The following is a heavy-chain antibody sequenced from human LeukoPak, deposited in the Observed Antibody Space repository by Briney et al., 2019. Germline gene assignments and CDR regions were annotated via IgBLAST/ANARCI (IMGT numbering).Heavy chain of an antibody. J-gene: IGHJ4*02. CDR1: GGSISSSDCY. D-gene: IGHD3-9*01. Sequence: SETLSLTCTVSGGSISSSDCYWSWIRQPPGKGLEWLASIYYSGAPTYNPSLKRRATISVDTSKNQFSLKMRSVTTADTAVYFCARESDWLFDSWGQGALVTVSS. CDR3: ARESDWLFDS. CDR2: IYYSGAP. V-gene: IGHV4-61*08.